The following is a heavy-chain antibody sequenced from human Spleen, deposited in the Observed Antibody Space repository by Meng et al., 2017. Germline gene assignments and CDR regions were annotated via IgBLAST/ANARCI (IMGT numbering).Heavy chain of an antibody. J-gene: IGHJ4*02. Sequence: SETLSLTCTVSGGSISSYYWNWMRQPPGKGLEWIGCISYSGSTTYNPSLKSRVTISADTSKNQFSLKLRSVIAADTAVYYCAKEIRPNDYWGQGTLVTVSS. CDR3: AKEIRPNDY. D-gene: IGHD5-24*01. V-gene: IGHV4-59*03. CDR1: GGSISSYY. CDR2: ISYSGST.